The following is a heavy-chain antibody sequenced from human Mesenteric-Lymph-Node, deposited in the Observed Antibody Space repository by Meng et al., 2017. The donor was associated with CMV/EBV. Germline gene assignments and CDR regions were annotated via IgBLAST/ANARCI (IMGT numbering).Heavy chain of an antibody. J-gene: IGHJ6*02. V-gene: IGHV3-21*01. CDR2: ITSSSSYI. CDR1: GFTFRSYS. CDR3: ARDSGQAVIDYYGMDV. Sequence: GGSLRLSCTASGFTFRSYSLNWVRQAPGKGLEWLSSITSSSSYIFYADSVKGRFTISRDNAKNSLYLQMNGLRAEDTAVYYCARDSGQAVIDYYGMDVWGQGTTVTVSS.